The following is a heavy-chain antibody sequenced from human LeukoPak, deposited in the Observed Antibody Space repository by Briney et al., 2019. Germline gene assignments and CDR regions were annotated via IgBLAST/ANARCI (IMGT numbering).Heavy chain of an antibody. CDR1: GFIFSSLW. CDR3: VRGGYGSIDY. J-gene: IGHJ4*02. V-gene: IGHV3-74*01. Sequence: GGSLRLSCEASGFIFSSLWMHWVRQAPGKGLAWVSYINGDGGTTSYADSVKGRFTISRDNAKNTLYLQLNSLRAEDTAVYYCVRGGYGSIDYWGQGTLATVSS. CDR2: INGDGGTT. D-gene: IGHD4-17*01.